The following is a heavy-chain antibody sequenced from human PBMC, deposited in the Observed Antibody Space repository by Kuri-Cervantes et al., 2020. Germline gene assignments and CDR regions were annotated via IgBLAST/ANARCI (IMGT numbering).Heavy chain of an antibody. D-gene: IGHD1-14*01. Sequence: GGSLRLSCAASGFTVSSNYMSWVRQAPGKGLEWVSGISGSGGSTYYTDSVKGRFTISRDNSKNTLYLQMNSLRAEDTALYYCAKGPGGKLDAFDIWGQGTMVTVSS. V-gene: IGHV3-53*05. J-gene: IGHJ3*02. CDR1: GFTVSSNY. CDR2: ISGSGGST. CDR3: AKGPGGKLDAFDI.